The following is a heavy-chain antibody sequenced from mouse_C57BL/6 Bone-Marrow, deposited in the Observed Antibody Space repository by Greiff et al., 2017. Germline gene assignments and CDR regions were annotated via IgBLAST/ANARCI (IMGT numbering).Heavy chain of an antibody. J-gene: IGHJ1*03. CDR2: ISSGGSYT. CDR1: GFTFSSYG. Sequence: EVQVVESGGDLVKPGGSLKLSCAASGFTFSSYGMSWVRQTPDKRLEWVATISSGGSYTYYPDSVKGRFTISRDNAKNTRYLQMSSLKSADAAMYYCARRGDGRDWYYDVWGTGTTVTVSS. V-gene: IGHV5-6*01. CDR3: ARRGDGRDWYYDV.